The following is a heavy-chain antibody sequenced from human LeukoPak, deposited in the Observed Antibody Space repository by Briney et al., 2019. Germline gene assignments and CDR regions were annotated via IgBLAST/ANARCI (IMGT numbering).Heavy chain of an antibody. CDR1: GGSISSYY. Sequence: SETLSLTCTVSGGSISSYYWSWIRQPPGKGLEWIGYIYYSGSTNYNPSLKSRVTISVDTSKNQFSLKLSSVTAADTAVYYCARTSGWYYYGMDVWAKGPRSPSP. J-gene: IGHJ6*02. V-gene: IGHV4-59*08. D-gene: IGHD6-19*01. CDR2: IYYSGST. CDR3: ARTSGWYYYGMDV.